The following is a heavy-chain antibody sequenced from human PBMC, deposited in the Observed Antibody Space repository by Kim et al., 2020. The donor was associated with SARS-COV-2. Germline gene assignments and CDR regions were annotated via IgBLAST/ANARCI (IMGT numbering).Heavy chain of an antibody. D-gene: IGHD5-12*01. Sequence: SVKVSCKASGGTFSSYAMSWVRQAPGQGLEWMGWIIPIIGIANYAQKFQGRVTITGDKSTSTAYMELSSLRSEDTAVYYCARAPVEVATSLLCRVYGMDAWGQGTTVTVSS. CDR3: ARAPVEVATSLLCRVYGMDA. CDR2: IIPIIGIA. V-gene: IGHV1-69*10. CDR1: GGTFSSYA. J-gene: IGHJ6*02.